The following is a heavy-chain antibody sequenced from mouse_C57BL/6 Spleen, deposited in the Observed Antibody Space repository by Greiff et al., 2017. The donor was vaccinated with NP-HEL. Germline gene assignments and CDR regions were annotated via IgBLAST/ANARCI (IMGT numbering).Heavy chain of an antibody. CDR2: ISSGGSYT. J-gene: IGHJ2*01. D-gene: IGHD4-1*01. Sequence: EVKLVESGGDLVKPGGSLKLSCAASGFPFSSYGMSWVRQTPDKRLDWVATISSGGSYTYYPDSVKGRFTISRDNAKNTLYLQMSSLKSEDTAMYYCARQSNWYFDYWGQGTTLTVSS. V-gene: IGHV5-6*02. CDR3: ARQSNWYFDY. CDR1: GFPFSSYG.